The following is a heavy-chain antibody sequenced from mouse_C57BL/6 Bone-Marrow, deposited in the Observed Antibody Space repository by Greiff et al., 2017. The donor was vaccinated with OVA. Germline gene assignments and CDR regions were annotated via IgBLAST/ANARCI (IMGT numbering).Heavy chain of an antibody. CDR3: TTTTVVGDFDY. Sequence: VQLKQSGAELVRPGASVKLSCTASGFNIKDDYMHWVKQRPEQGLEWIGWIDPENGDTEYASKFQGKATITADTSSNTAYLQLSSLTSEDTAVYYCTTTTVVGDFDYWGQGTTLTVSS. CDR1: GFNIKDDY. J-gene: IGHJ2*01. D-gene: IGHD1-1*01. CDR2: IDPENGDT. V-gene: IGHV14-4*01.